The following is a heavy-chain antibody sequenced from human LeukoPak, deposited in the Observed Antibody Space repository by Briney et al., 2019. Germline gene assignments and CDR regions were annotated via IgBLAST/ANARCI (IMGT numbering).Heavy chain of an antibody. V-gene: IGHV3-64*01. Sequence: PGGSLRLSCAASGFTFSSYAMHWVRQAPGKGLEYVSAISSNGGSTYYANSVKGRFTISRDNSKNTLYLQMGSLRAEDMAVYYCARAPHYDILTGYYFDYWGQGTLVTVSS. CDR1: GFTFSSYA. CDR2: ISSNGGST. D-gene: IGHD3-9*01. J-gene: IGHJ4*02. CDR3: ARAPHYDILTGYYFDY.